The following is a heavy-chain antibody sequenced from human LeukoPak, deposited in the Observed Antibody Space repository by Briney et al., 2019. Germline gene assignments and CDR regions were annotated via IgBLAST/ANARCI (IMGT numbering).Heavy chain of an antibody. J-gene: IGHJ6*03. Sequence: GGSLRLSCTASGFTFGDYAMSWVRQAPGKGLEWVGFIRSKAYGGTTEYAASVKGRFTISRDDSKSIAYLQMNSLKTEDTAVYYCTRDICPHLNYDFWSCYQLDYYYYYMDVWGKGTTVTVSS. CDR2: IRSKAYGGTT. CDR1: GFTFGDYA. CDR3: TRDICPHLNYDFWSCYQLDYYYYYMDV. V-gene: IGHV3-49*04. D-gene: IGHD3-3*01.